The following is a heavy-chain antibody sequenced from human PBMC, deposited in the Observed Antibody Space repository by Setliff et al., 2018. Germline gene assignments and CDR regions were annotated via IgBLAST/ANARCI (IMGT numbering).Heavy chain of an antibody. Sequence: ASVKVSCKASGYTFTTYAISWMRQAPGQGLEYMGWINTNTGNPSYAQGFTGRFVFSLDTSVSTAYLQISSLKAEDTAVYHCARASRFGTIRYRGDYYMDVWGKGTTVTV. CDR3: ARASRFGTIRYRGDYYMDV. V-gene: IGHV7-4-1*02. J-gene: IGHJ6*03. CDR1: GYTFTTYA. D-gene: IGHD3-10*01. CDR2: INTNTGNP.